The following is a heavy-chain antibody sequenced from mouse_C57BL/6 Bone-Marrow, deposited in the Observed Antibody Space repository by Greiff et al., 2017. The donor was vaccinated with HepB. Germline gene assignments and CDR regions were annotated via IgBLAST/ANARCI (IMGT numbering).Heavy chain of an antibody. Sequence: VQLQQSGAELARPGASVKLSCKASGYTFTSSGISWVKQRTGQGLEWIGEIYPRSGNTYYNEKFKGKATLTADQSSSTAYMELRSLTSEDSAVYVCAPLLWYPMDYWGQGTSVTVSA. CDR2: IYPRSGNT. V-gene: IGHV1-81*01. CDR1: GYTFTSSG. D-gene: IGHD2-1*01. CDR3: APLLWYPMDY. J-gene: IGHJ4*01.